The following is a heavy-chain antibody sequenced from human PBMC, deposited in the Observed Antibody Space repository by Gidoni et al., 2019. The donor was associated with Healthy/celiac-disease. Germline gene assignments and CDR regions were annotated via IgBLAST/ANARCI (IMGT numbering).Heavy chain of an antibody. V-gene: IGHV1-69*01. CDR3: ARGGAYCGGDCYSDY. Sequence: QVQLVQSGAEVKKPGSSVKVSCTASGGTFSSYAISWVRQAPGQGLEWMGGIIPICGTANYAQKFQGRVTITADESTSTAYMELSSLRSEDTAVYYCARGGAYCGGDCYSDYWGQGTLVTVSS. CDR1: GGTFSSYA. D-gene: IGHD2-21*01. J-gene: IGHJ4*02. CDR2: IIPICGTA.